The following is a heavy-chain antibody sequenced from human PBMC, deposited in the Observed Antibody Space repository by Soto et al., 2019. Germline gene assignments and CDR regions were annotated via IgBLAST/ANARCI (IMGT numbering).Heavy chain of an antibody. J-gene: IGHJ3*02. D-gene: IGHD6-13*01. CDR2: IFHSGST. CDR1: GGSISSSHW. CDR3: ARSPSSSWFGGGAFDI. Sequence: SETLSLTCAVSGGSISSSHWWTWVRQPPGKGLDWIGEIFHSGSTNYNPSLRSRVTISLDKSRNHFSLTLRSVTAADTVVYYCARSPSSSWFGGGAFDIWGHGTMVTVSS. V-gene: IGHV4-4*02.